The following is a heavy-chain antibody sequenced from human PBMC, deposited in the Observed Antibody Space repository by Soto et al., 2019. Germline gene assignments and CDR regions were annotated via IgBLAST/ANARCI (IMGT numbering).Heavy chain of an antibody. CDR1: GFTFSSYW. J-gene: IGHJ6*02. CDR3: ARDQYDILTGYDYYYYGMDV. V-gene: IGHV3-74*01. CDR2: INSDGSST. D-gene: IGHD3-9*01. Sequence: GGSLRLSCAASGFTFSSYWMHWVRQAPGKGLVWVSRINSDGSSTSYADAVKGRFTISRDNAKNTLYLQMNSLRAEDTAVYYCARDQYDILTGYDYYYYGMDVWGQGTTVTVSS.